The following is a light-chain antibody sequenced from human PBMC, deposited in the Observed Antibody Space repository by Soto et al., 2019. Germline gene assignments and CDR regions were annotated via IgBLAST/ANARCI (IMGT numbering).Light chain of an antibody. V-gene: IGKV1-39*01. J-gene: IGKJ3*01. Sequence: DIQMTQSPSSLSASVGDRVTITCRASQTISNYLNWYQQKPGKAPKLLIYEASGLQSGVPSRFSGSGSGTDFTLTISSLQPEDFATYYCQQSYSTPRTFGHGTKVGIK. CDR3: QQSYSTPRT. CDR1: QTISNY. CDR2: EAS.